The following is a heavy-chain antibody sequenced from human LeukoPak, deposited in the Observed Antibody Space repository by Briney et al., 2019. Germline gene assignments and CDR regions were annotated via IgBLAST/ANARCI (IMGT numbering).Heavy chain of an antibody. Sequence: GGSLRLSCAASGFTFSSYAMSWVRQAPGKGLEWVSAISGSGGSTYYADSVKGRFTISRDNSKNTLYLQMDSLRAEDTAVYYCAKDQPRATVTNYFDYWGQGTLVTVSS. D-gene: IGHD4-17*01. J-gene: IGHJ4*02. CDR1: GFTFSSYA. CDR2: ISGSGGST. CDR3: AKDQPRATVTNYFDY. V-gene: IGHV3-23*01.